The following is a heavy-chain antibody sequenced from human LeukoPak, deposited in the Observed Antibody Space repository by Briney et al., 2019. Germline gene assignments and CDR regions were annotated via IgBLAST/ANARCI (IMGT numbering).Heavy chain of an antibody. CDR2: IDWDDDK. D-gene: IGHD5-24*01. V-gene: IGHV2-70*01. CDR1: GFSLSTSGMC. CDR3: ARSRDGYSYFDY. Sequence: SGPTLVKPTQTLTLICTFSGFSLSTSGMCVSWIRQPPGKALEWLALIDWDDDKYYSASLKTRLTISEDTSKNQVVLTMTNMDPVDTATYYCARSRDGYSYFDYWGQGTLVTVSS. J-gene: IGHJ4*02.